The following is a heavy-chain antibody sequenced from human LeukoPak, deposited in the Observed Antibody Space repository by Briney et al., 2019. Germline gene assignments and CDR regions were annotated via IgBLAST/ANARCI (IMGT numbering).Heavy chain of an antibody. D-gene: IGHD3-10*01. CDR3: ARVLLYGSGSYPGY. CDR2: MNPNSGNT. CDR1: GYTFTRYD. J-gene: IGHJ4*02. Sequence: ASVKVSCKASGYTFTRYDINGVRQATGQGRDWMGWMNPNSGNTGYAQKFQGRVTMTRNTSISTAYMELSSLRSEDTAVYYCARVLLYGSGSYPGYWGQGTLVTVSS. V-gene: IGHV1-8*01.